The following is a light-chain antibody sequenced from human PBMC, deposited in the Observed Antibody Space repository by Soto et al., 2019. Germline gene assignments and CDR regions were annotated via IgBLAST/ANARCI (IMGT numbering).Light chain of an antibody. J-gene: IGKJ3*01. CDR2: AAS. V-gene: IGKV1-39*01. Sequence: DIQMTQSPSPLSASIGDRVTITCRASQSIDNYLNWYQQKPGQAPNLLIYAASSLQSGVPSRFSGSGSGTDFTLTISSLQPEDFATYYCQQSYSIPFTIGPGTRVEIK. CDR3: QQSYSIPFT. CDR1: QSIDNY.